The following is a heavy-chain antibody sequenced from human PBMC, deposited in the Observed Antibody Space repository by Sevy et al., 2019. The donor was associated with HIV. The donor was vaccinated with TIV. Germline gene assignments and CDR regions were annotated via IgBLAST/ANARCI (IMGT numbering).Heavy chain of an antibody. CDR1: GYTFTNYH. D-gene: IGHD1-26*01. CDR3: ARAPSRSEGPGLYFHH. CDR2: ITAYNGNT. Sequence: GESLKISCKASGYTFTNYHITWVRQAPGQGPEWMGWITAYNGNTNYAQRLQGRVNMTTETSTSTAYMELRSLRSDDTAVYYCARAPSRSEGPGLYFHHWGQGTLVTVSS. J-gene: IGHJ1*01. V-gene: IGHV1-18*01.